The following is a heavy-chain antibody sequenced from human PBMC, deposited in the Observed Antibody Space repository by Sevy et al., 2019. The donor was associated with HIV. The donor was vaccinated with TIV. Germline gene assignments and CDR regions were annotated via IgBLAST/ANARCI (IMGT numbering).Heavy chain of an antibody. CDR3: ARDLPSAVTDPFYYYGLAV. V-gene: IGHV3-30*03. CDR2: ISSDGTKE. D-gene: IGHD2-21*02. Sequence: GGSLRLSCAASGFTFSSYWMHWVRQAPGKGLVWVAVISSDGTKEYYADSVKGRFTISRDNSKNTMYLQMNSLRVEDTAVYYCARDLPSAVTDPFYYYGLAVWGQGTTVTVSS. J-gene: IGHJ6*02. CDR1: GFTFSSYW.